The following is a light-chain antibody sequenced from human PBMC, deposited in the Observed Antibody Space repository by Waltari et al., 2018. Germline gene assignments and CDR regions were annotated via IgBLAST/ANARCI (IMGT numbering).Light chain of an antibody. CDR2: MAS. V-gene: IGKV1-5*03. Sequence: DIQLTPSPSTMPASVGARVTTTCRASQSPNTWLAWYQVKPGKAQKLRIYMASDVESGVPARFSGSGSGTEFTLTITSLQPDDFATYYCQHYNIYPWTFGRGTKVEI. CDR3: QHYNIYPWT. J-gene: IGKJ1*01. CDR1: QSPNTW.